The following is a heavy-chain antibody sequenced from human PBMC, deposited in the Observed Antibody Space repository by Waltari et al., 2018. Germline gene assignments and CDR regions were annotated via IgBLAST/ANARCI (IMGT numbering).Heavy chain of an antibody. D-gene: IGHD3-22*01. V-gene: IGHV1-3*01. J-gene: IGHJ4*02. CDR1: GYTFTSYA. CDR3: ARSNLVVTTSPYDY. CDR2: INAGNGNT. Sequence: QVQLVQSGAEVKKPGASVTVSCKASGYTFTSYAMHWVRQAPGQRLEWMGWINAGNGNTKYSQKFQGRVTITRDTSASTAYMELSSLRSEDTAVYYCARSNLVVTTSPYDYWGQGTLVTVSS.